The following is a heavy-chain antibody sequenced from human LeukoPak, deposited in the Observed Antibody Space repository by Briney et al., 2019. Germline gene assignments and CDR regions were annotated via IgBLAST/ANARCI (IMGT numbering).Heavy chain of an antibody. CDR3: ARLVVGASKREFDY. CDR1: GYSFTSYW. J-gene: IGHJ4*02. CDR2: IYPGDSDT. V-gene: IGHV5-51*01. D-gene: IGHD1-26*01. Sequence: GESLQISCKGSGYSFTSYWIGWVRQMPGKGLEWMGIIYPGDSDTRYSPSFQGQVTISADKSISTAYLQWSSLKASGIAMYYCARLVVGASKREFDYWGQGTLVTVSS.